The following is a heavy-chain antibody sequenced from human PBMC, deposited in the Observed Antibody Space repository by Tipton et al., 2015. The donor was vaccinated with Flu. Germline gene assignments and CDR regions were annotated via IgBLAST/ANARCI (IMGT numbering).Heavy chain of an antibody. J-gene: IGHJ6*02. CDR3: ARDPFLGV. V-gene: IGHV3-72*01. D-gene: IGHD2/OR15-2a*01. CDR2: SRHKADGYTT. CDR1: AFTFSDHY. Sequence: SLRLSCAASAFTFSDHYMDWVRQAPGKGLEWVGRSRHKADGYTTQYAASVKGRFTISRDDSKNSLYLQMNSLKSEDTAVYYCARDPFLGVWGQGTTVTVSS.